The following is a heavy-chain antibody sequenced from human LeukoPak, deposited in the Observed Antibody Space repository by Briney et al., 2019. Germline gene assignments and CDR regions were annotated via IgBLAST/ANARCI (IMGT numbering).Heavy chain of an antibody. J-gene: IGHJ6*02. CDR2: ISTTSNNI. Sequence: GGSLRLSCAASGFSFSSYTMTWVRQSPGKGLECVSFISTTSNNIYYIDSVKGRFTISRDNAKNFLFLQMDSLRVDDTGIYYCARERSRWFRELPRYGMDVWGPGTTVTVSS. D-gene: IGHD3-10*01. CDR1: GFSFSSYT. CDR3: ARERSRWFRELPRYGMDV. V-gene: IGHV3-21*01.